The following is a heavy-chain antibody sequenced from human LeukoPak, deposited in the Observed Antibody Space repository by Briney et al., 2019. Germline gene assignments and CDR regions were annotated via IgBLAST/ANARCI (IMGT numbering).Heavy chain of an antibody. D-gene: IGHD3-9*01. Sequence: GGSLRLCCEASGFSFDDYAMHWVRQAPGKGLEWVAGISRNSYNIAYGDSVKGRFTISRDNAKKSLSLQMNSLGTEDTAFYYCAKSRDDGTGYYYDYWGQGVLVTVAS. J-gene: IGHJ4*02. CDR1: GFSFDDYA. V-gene: IGHV3-9*01. CDR2: ISRNSYNI. CDR3: AKSRDDGTGYYYDY.